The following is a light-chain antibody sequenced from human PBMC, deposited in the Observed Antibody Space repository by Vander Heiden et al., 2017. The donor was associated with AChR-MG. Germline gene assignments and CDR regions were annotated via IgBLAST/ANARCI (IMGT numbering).Light chain of an antibody. Sequence: EIVMTQSPATLSVSPGERATLSCRASQSVSSNLAWYQQKPGQAPRLLIYGASTRATGIPARFSGSGSGTEFTLTISSLQSEDFAVYYCQHENNWSGSFGQGRRLDIK. CDR1: QSVSSN. J-gene: IGKJ5*01. CDR3: QHENNWSGS. V-gene: IGKV3-15*01. CDR2: GAS.